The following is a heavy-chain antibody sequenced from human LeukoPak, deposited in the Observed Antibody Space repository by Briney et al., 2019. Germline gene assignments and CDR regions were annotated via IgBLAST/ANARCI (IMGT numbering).Heavy chain of an antibody. Sequence: PGGSLRLSCAASGFTFSNYEMNWVRQAPGKGLEWVSSINWNGGSTGYADSVKGRFTISRDNAKNSLYLQMNSLRAEDTALYYCAKGGYYDLDAFDIWGQGTMVTVSS. CDR2: INWNGGST. V-gene: IGHV3-20*04. D-gene: IGHD1-26*01. CDR3: AKGGYYDLDAFDI. CDR1: GFTFSNYE. J-gene: IGHJ3*02.